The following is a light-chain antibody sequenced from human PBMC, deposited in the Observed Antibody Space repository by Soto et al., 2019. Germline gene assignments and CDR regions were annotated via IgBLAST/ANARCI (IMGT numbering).Light chain of an antibody. V-gene: IGKV3-11*01. CDR2: DAS. J-gene: IGKJ5*01. CDR1: QSVSSY. CDR3: QQLSNWPPIT. Sequence: EIELTLSPTTLSLPRGERATLSGRASQSVSSYLAWYQQKPGQAPRLLIYDASTRATGIPARFSGSGSGTDFTLTISCLEPEDFAVYYCQQLSNWPPITFGQGTRLEIK.